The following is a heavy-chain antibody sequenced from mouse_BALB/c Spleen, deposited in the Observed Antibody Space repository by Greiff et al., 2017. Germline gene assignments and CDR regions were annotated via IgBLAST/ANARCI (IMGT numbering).Heavy chain of an antibody. D-gene: IGHD3-3*01. CDR3: ARQRGHYFDY. V-gene: IGHV5-12-2*01. CDR2: ISNGGGST. Sequence: EVQLQESGGGLVQPGGSLKLSCAASGFTFSSYTMSWVRQTPEKRLEWVAYISNGGGSTYYPDTVKGRFTISRDNAKNTLYLQMSSLKSEDTAMYYCARQRGHYFDYWGQGTTLTVSS. J-gene: IGHJ2*01. CDR1: GFTFSSYT.